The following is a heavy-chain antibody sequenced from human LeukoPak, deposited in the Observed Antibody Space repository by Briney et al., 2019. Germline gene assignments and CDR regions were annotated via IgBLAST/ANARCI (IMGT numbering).Heavy chain of an antibody. CDR1: GITFSGYS. Sequence: SGGSLRLSCVDSGITFSGYSMIWVRQAPGKGLEWLSFMTTSGNTIFYAESVKDRFTISRDNAKKSLYLQMNSLRDEDTAVYYCARVGGATAVTMYFEYWGQGTLVTVTS. J-gene: IGHJ4*02. D-gene: IGHD1-26*01. V-gene: IGHV3-48*02. CDR2: MTTSGNTI. CDR3: ARVGGATAVTMYFEY.